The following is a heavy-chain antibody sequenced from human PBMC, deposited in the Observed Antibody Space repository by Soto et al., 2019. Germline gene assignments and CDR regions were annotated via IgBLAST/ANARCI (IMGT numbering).Heavy chain of an antibody. V-gene: IGHV3-23*01. Sequence: EVHLLESGGDLVRPGGSLRLSCAASGFSFHEYTMNWVRQAPGKGLEWVSGIYGAASGIYYADSVKGRFTISRDNSRNTVYLQMNNLRAEDTAVYYCAKDRHPDGVWDIDWWGHGALVTVSS. J-gene: IGHJ4*01. CDR3: AKDRHPDGVWDIDW. CDR1: GFSFHEYT. D-gene: IGHD4-17*01. CDR2: IYGAASGI.